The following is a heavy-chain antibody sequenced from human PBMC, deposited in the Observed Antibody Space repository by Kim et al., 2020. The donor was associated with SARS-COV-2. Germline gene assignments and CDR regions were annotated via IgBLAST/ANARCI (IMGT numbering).Heavy chain of an antibody. Sequence: SVTVSCKTSGGTFSNKAISWVRQAPGQGLEWMGRIIPFLERENYAQMFQGRVTITADKSTSTAYMDLSSLTSYDEAISYCARDVREVGAFGIWGQGTLLTVSS. CDR2: IIPFLERE. J-gene: IGHJ3*02. V-gene: IGHV1-69*04. CDR3: ARDVREVGAFGI. CDR1: GGTFSNKA.